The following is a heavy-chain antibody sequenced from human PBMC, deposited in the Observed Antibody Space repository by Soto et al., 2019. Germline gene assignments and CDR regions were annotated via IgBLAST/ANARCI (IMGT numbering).Heavy chain of an antibody. CDR3: ASKFGELLADAFDI. CDR1: GGSISSRYW. J-gene: IGHJ3*02. CDR2: IYHTGST. Sequence: SETLSLTCAFSGGSISSRYWWSWVRQPPGKGLEWIGEIYHTGSTNYNPSLKSRVVMSIDKSKNQFSLNLNSVTAADTAVYYCASKFGELLADAFDIWGQGTMVTVSS. V-gene: IGHV4-4*02. D-gene: IGHD3-10*01.